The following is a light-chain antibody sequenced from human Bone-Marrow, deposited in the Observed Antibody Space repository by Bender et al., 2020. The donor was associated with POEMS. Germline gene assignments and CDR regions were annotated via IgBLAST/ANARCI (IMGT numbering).Light chain of an antibody. CDR2: KNN. V-gene: IGLV1-44*01. Sequence: QSVLTQPPSVSGTPGQKVTISCFGSSSNIGSNFVYWYQQLPGTAPKLLVYKNNQRPSGVPDRFSGSQSGTSASLAISGLHSEDEADYYCVAWDDTLNGWVFGGGTKLTVL. CDR1: SSNIGSNF. CDR3: VAWDDTLNGWV. J-gene: IGLJ2*01.